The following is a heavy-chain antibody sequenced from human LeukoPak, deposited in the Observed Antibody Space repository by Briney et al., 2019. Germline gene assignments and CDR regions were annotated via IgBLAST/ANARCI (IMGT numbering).Heavy chain of an antibody. V-gene: IGHV4-61*01. CDR3: ASYGDYDAY. CDR2: IYYSGST. D-gene: IGHD4-17*01. J-gene: IGHJ4*02. Sequence: SETLSLTCTVSGGSVSSGSYYWSWIRQPPGKGLEWIGYIYYSGSTNYNPSLKSRVTISLDTSKNQFSLKLSSVTAADTAVYYCASYGDYDAYWGQGTLVTVSS. CDR1: GGSVSSGSYY.